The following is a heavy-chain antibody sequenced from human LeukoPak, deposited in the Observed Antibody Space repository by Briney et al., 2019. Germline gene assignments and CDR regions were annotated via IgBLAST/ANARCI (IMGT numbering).Heavy chain of an antibody. CDR1: GFTFSSYW. Sequence: PGGSLRLSCAASGFTFSSYWMSWVRQAPGKGLEWVANIKQDGSDKYYVDSVKGRFTISRDNAKNSLYLQMDSLRAEDTAVYYCVGDGCNQDPDYWGQGTLVTVSS. D-gene: IGHD5-24*01. J-gene: IGHJ4*02. V-gene: IGHV3-7*03. CDR3: VGDGCNQDPDY. CDR2: IKQDGSDK.